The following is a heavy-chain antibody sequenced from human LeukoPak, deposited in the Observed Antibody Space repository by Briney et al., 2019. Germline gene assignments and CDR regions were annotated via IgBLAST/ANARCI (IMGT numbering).Heavy chain of an antibody. J-gene: IGHJ3*02. CDR1: GGSISSYY. CDR3: ARGERFLEWLPLIADAFDI. CDR2: IYTSGST. Sequence: PSETLSLTCTVSGGSISSYYWSWLRQPAGKGLEWIGRIYTSGSTNYNPSLKSRVTMSVDTSKNQFSLKLSSVTAADTAVYYCARGERFLEWLPLIADAFDIWGQGTMVTVSS. D-gene: IGHD3-3*01. V-gene: IGHV4-4*07.